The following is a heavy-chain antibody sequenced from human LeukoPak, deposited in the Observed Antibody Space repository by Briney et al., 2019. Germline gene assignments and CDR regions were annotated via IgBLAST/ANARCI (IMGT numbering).Heavy chain of an antibody. D-gene: IGHD3-16*01. V-gene: IGHV3-21*01. J-gene: IGHJ6*02. CDR1: GFTFSSYS. Sequence: GGSLRLSCAASGFTFSSYSMNWVRQAPGKGLEWVSSISSSSSYIYYAGSVKGRFTISRDNAKNSLYLQMNSLRAEDTAVYYCARGGQPLGMDVWGQGTTVTVSS. CDR2: ISSSSSYI. CDR3: ARGGQPLGMDV.